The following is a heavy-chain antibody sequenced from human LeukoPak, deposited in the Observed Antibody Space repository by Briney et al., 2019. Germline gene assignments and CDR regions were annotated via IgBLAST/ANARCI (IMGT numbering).Heavy chain of an antibody. CDR1: GYSFTSYW. J-gene: IGHJ4*02. Sequence: GESLRISCKGSGYSFTSYWISWVRQMPGKGLEWMGRIDPSDSYTNYSPSFQGHVTISADKSISTAYLQWSSLKASDTAMYYCATIGYCSGGSCYPAPPHFDYWGQGTLVTVPS. D-gene: IGHD2-15*01. CDR2: IDPSDSYT. V-gene: IGHV5-10-1*01. CDR3: ATIGYCSGGSCYPAPPHFDY.